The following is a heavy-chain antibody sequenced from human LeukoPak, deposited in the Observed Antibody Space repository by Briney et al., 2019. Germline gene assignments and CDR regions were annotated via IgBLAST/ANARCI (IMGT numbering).Heavy chain of an antibody. D-gene: IGHD2/OR15-2a*01. Sequence: GESLKTSCKASGYSFTTYWIAWVRQMPGKGLEWMGIIYPGDSDTRYSPSFQGQVTISVDKSISTAYLQWSRLKASDTAMYYCARLLSAVIYFDNWGQGTLVTVSS. V-gene: IGHV5-51*01. CDR3: ARLLSAVIYFDN. CDR2: IYPGDSDT. J-gene: IGHJ4*02. CDR1: GYSFTTYW.